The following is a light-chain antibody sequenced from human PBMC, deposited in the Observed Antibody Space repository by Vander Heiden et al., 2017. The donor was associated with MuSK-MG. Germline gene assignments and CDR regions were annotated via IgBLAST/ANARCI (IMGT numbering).Light chain of an antibody. CDR1: SSNIGAGYD. CDR3: QSYDSSLSGWV. J-gene: IGLJ3*02. Sequence: QSVLTQPPSVSGAPGQRVTISCTGSSSNIGAGYDVHWYQQLPGTAPKLLIYYNNNRPSGVPDRFSGSKSGTSASLAITGLQAEDEADYYCQSYDSSLSGWVFGGGTTLTVL. V-gene: IGLV1-40*01. CDR2: YNN.